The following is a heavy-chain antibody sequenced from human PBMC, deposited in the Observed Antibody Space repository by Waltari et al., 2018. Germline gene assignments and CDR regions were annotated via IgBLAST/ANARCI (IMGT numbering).Heavy chain of an antibody. J-gene: IGHJ6*02. Sequence: QVQLVESGGGVVQPGRSLRLSCAASGFTFSSYGMHWVRQAPGKGLEWVAVIWYDGSNKYYADSVKGRFTISRDNSKNTLYLQMNSLRAEDTAVYYCVREQRTAASSPYYYYGMDVWGQGTTVTVSS. CDR1: GFTFSSYG. CDR2: IWYDGSNK. D-gene: IGHD6-25*01. CDR3: VREQRTAASSPYYYYGMDV. V-gene: IGHV3-33*01.